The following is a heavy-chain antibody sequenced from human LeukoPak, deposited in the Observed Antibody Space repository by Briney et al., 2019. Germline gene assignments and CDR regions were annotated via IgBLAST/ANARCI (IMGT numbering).Heavy chain of an antibody. CDR2: ITASGDRT. CDR3: ARRDIVVVVSASDY. V-gene: IGHV3-23*01. J-gene: IGHJ4*02. CDR1: GFTFGDYV. Sequence: QPGGSLRLSCAASGFTFGDYVMIWVRQAPGKGLEWVSGITASGDRTFYGDSVRGRFTVSRDNSKNTVYLQMNSLRVDDTAVYYCARRDIVVVVSASDYWGQGTLVTVSS. D-gene: IGHD2-15*01.